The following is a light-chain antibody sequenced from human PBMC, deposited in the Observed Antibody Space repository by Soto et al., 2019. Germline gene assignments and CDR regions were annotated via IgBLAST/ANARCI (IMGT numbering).Light chain of an antibody. J-gene: IGKJ2*01. CDR3: GPYNNRPLT. CDR2: GAS. Sequence: EIVMTQSPATLSVSPGERATLSCRASQSVSSNLAWYQQKPCQAPRLLIYGASTRATGIPARFSSSGSGTEFTLPISSMESEDFAVYHCGPYNNRPLTFGQGTKLEIK. CDR1: QSVSSN. V-gene: IGKV3D-15*01.